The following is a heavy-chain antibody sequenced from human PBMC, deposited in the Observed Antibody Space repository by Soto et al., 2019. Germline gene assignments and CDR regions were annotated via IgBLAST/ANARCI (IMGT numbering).Heavy chain of an antibody. J-gene: IGHJ1*01. Sequence: PWGSLRLSCAASGFTFINAWMIFFRQSAFKWLEWVVRIKGKTDGGTTDYAAPVKGRFTISRDDSKNTLYLQMNSLKTEDTAVYYCTDSGSYFGSEYFQHWGQGTLVTVSS. CDR3: TDSGSYFGSEYFQH. V-gene: IGHV3-15*01. D-gene: IGHD1-26*01. CDR2: IKGKTDGGTT. CDR1: GFTFINAW.